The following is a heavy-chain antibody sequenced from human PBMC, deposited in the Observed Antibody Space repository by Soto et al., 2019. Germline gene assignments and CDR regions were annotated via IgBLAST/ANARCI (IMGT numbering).Heavy chain of an antibody. D-gene: IGHD3-10*01. CDR3: ARDNEGWFAKGSLGY. CDR1: GGSISSDY. V-gene: IGHV4-59*01. CDR2: IYYSGST. J-gene: IGHJ4*02. Sequence: PSETLSLTCTVSGGSISSDYWSWIRQPPGKGLEWIGYIYYSGSTNYNPSLKSRVTISVDTSKNQFSLKLSSVTAADTAVYYCARDNEGWFAKGSLGYWGQGTLVTVSS.